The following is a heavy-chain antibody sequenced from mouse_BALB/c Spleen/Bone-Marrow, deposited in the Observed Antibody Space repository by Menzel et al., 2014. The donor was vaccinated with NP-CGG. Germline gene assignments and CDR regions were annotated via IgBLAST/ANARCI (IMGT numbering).Heavy chain of an antibody. D-gene: IGHD2-4*01. CDR3: ARDDYAY. J-gene: IGHJ3*01. Sequence: QVQLKDSGAELAKPGASVKMSCKASGYTFTSYRMHWVKQRPGQGLEWIGYIYPSTGYAEHNQKFKDKAIMTADKSSSTAYMQLGSLTSEDSAVYYCARDDYAYWGQGTLVTVSA. V-gene: IGHV1-4*01. CDR2: IYPSTGYA. CDR1: GYTFTSYR.